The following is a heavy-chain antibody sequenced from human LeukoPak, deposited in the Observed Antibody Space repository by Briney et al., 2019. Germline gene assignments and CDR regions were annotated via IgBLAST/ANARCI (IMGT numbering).Heavy chain of an antibody. Sequence: ASVKVSCKASGYAFTAYYLHWVRQTPGQRLEWMGWIDPDSGDTNSALKFQGRVTFTRDTSISTAYMELSRLRSGDTAIYYCTKISSGSWYVDSWGQGALVAVSS. CDR3: TKISSGSWYVDS. CDR2: IDPDSGDT. J-gene: IGHJ4*02. V-gene: IGHV1-2*02. D-gene: IGHD2/OR15-2a*01. CDR1: GYAFTAYY.